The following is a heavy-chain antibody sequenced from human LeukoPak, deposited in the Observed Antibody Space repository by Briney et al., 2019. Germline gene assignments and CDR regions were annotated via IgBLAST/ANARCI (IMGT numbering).Heavy chain of an antibody. CDR2: IIPIFGTA. CDR1: GGTFTGYA. CDR3: ARGLIAAAGTYYYYGMDV. V-gene: IGHV1-69*13. Sequence: ASVKASCKASGGTFTGYAISWVRHAPGQGLEWMGWIIPIFGTANYAQKFQGRVTITSDESTSTAYMELSSLRSEDTAVYYCARGLIAAAGTYYYYGMDVWGKGTTVTVSS. D-gene: IGHD6-13*01. J-gene: IGHJ6*04.